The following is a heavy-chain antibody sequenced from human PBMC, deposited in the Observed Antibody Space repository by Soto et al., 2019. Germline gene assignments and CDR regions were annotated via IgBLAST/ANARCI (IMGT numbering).Heavy chain of an antibody. CDR2: INAGNGIT. V-gene: IGHV1-3*01. CDR3: ARVARLMATIGYYFDY. J-gene: IGHJ4*02. Sequence: ASVKVSCNASGYTFTTYAVHWVRHAPGQRLEWMGWINAGNGITKYSQKFQDRVTLATDTSASTAYMELSSLSSEDTAVYFCARVARLMATIGYYFDYWGQGTLVTVSS. D-gene: IGHD5-12*01. CDR1: GYTFTTYA.